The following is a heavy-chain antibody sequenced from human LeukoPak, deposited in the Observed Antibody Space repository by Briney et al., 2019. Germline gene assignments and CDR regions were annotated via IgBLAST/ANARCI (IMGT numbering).Heavy chain of an antibody. CDR1: GFPFNNYV. V-gene: IGHV3-30*02. J-gene: IGHJ4*02. Sequence: GGSLIPSCAASGFPFNNYVIHWVRLPPGKGLEWVAFFRYDGNHDYYADSVKGRFTFSRDNSKNTLFLQMNSLRAEDTAVYYCASRPTGFDWGPFDYWGQGTLVTVSS. D-gene: IGHD5-12*01. CDR2: FRYDGNHD. CDR3: ASRPTGFDWGPFDY.